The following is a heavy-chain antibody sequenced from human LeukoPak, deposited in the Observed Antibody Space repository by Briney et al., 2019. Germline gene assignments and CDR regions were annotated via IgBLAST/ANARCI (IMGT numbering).Heavy chain of an antibody. CDR1: GFTFGSYN. J-gene: IGHJ4*02. CDR2: INHSGST. Sequence: GSLRLSCAASGFTFGSYNMNWVRQAPGKGLEWIGEINHSGSTNYNPSLKSRVTISVDTSKNQFSLRLTSVTAADTAVYYCAREGEYYGSGSYCDYWGQGTLVTVSS. D-gene: IGHD3-10*01. V-gene: IGHV4-34*01. CDR3: AREGEYYGSGSYCDY.